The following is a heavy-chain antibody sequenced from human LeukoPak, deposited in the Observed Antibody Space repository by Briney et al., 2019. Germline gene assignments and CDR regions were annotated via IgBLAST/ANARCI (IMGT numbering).Heavy chain of an antibody. V-gene: IGHV3-48*03. Sequence: QSGGSLRLSCAASGFTFSSYEMNWVRQAPGKGLEWVSYISSSGSTIYYADSVKGRFTISRDNAKNSLYLQMNSLRAEDTAVYYCARGYAQMDGSSWYRRTPYYFDYWGQGTLVTVSS. CDR3: ARGYAQMDGSSWYRRTPYYFDY. CDR2: ISSSGSTI. D-gene: IGHD6-13*01. CDR1: GFTFSSYE. J-gene: IGHJ4*02.